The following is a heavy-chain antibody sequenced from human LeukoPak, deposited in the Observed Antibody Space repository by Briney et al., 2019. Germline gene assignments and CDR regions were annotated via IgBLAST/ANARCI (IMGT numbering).Heavy chain of an antibody. Sequence: SETLSLTCTVSGGSISSYYRSWIRQPPGKGLEWIGYIYYSGSTNYNPSLKSRVTISVDTSKNQFSLKLSSVTAADTAVYYCARADYGESNWFDPWGQGTLVTVSS. V-gene: IGHV4-59*01. CDR3: ARADYGESNWFDP. CDR2: IYYSGST. D-gene: IGHD4-17*01. J-gene: IGHJ5*02. CDR1: GGSISSYY.